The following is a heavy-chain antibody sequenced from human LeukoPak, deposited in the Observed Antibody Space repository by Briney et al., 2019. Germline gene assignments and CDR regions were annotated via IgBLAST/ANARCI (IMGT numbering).Heavy chain of an antibody. Sequence: GGSLRLSCVGSGFTFSSYAMSWVRQAPGKGLEWVSGISGSAGSTVYADSVKGRYTISRDNSKNTLDLQMNSLRAGGSALYCGAKDRGLAVGCQFAYWGQGNLGTVSS. CDR3: AKDRGLAVGCQFAY. D-gene: IGHD6-19*01. CDR1: GFTFSSYA. CDR2: ISGSAGST. V-gene: IGHV3-23*01. J-gene: IGHJ4*02.